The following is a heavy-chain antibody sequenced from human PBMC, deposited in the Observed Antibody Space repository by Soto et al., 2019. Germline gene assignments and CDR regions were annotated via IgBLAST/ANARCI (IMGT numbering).Heavy chain of an antibody. CDR3: ARDMGFGLSDY. CDR1: GYTFTSYA. CDR2: INAGNGNT. D-gene: IGHD3-10*01. J-gene: IGHJ4*02. V-gene: IGHV1-3*01. Sequence: QVQLVQSGAEVKKPGTSVKVSCKASGYTFTSYAMHWVRQAPGQRLEWMGWINAGNGNTKYSQKFQGRVTITRDTSASTAYMELSSLRSEDTAVYYCARDMGFGLSDYWGQGTLVTVSS.